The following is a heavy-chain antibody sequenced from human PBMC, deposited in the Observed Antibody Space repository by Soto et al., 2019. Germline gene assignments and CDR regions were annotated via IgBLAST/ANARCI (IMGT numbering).Heavy chain of an antibody. V-gene: IGHV3-30*18. CDR2: ISYDGSKK. Sequence: QPGGSLRLSCVVSGLSFGSYGMHWVRQAPGKGLEWVALISYDGSKKYYMDSVKGRFTISRDNSLGTLFLQMISLRPEDTAVYYCAKSRGVDNYYYGMDVWGQGTTVTVSS. D-gene: IGHD3-10*01. CDR3: AKSRGVDNYYYGMDV. CDR1: GLSFGSYG. J-gene: IGHJ6*02.